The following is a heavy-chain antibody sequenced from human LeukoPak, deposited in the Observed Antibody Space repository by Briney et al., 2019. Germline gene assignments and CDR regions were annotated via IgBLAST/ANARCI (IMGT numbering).Heavy chain of an antibody. V-gene: IGHV1-8*01. CDR1: GYTFTSYD. CDR2: MNPNSGNT. CDR3: ARGLCPTYDYIWGSYRPSAEYFQH. D-gene: IGHD3-16*02. J-gene: IGHJ1*01. Sequence: ASVKVSCKASGYTFTSYDINWVRQATGQGLEWMGWMNPNSGNTGYAQKFQGRVTMTRNTSISTAYMELSSLRSEDTAVYYCARGLCPTYDYIWGSYRPSAEYFQHWGQGTLVTVSS.